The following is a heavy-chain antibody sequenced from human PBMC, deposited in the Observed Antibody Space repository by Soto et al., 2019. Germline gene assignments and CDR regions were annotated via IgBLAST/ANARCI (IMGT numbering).Heavy chain of an antibody. V-gene: IGHV4-31*03. CDR2: IYYSGST. D-gene: IGHD3-9*01. CDR1: GGSISSGGYY. J-gene: IGHJ6*02. CDR3: ARDNGPYYDILTGYPGGGYYYGMDV. Sequence: QVQLQESGPGLVKPSQTLSLTCTVSGGSISSGGYYWSWIRQHPGKGLEWIGYIYYSGSTYYNPSLKSRVTISVDTSKNQFSLKLSSVTAADTAVYYCARDNGPYYDILTGYPGGGYYYGMDVWGQGTTVTVSS.